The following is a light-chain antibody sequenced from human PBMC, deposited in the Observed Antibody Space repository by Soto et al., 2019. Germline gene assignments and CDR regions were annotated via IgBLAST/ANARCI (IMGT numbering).Light chain of an antibody. CDR2: GAS. CDR3: QQYGSSPYT. V-gene: IGKV3-20*01. CDR1: QSVSSSH. J-gene: IGKJ2*01. Sequence: EIVLTQSPGPLSLSPGEMATLSCSTTQSVSSSHLAWYQQKPGQAPRLLIYGASSMATGIPDRFSGSGSGTDVTITINRLEPEDFGVYYCQQYGSSPYTFGQGTMLESK.